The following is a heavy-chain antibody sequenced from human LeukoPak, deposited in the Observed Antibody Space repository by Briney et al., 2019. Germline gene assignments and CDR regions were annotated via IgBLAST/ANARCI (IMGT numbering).Heavy chain of an antibody. V-gene: IGHV4-59*01. J-gene: IGHJ4*02. CDR3: ARDKDLKRGRYFDY. CDR2: IYYSGST. D-gene: IGHD2-15*01. Sequence: SETLSLTCSVSGGSIRSYYGSWLRQPPGKGLEWIGYIYYSGSTNYNPSLKSRVTISVETSKNQFSLKLSSVTAADTAVYYCARDKDLKRGRYFDYWGQGTLVTVSS. CDR1: GGSIRSYY.